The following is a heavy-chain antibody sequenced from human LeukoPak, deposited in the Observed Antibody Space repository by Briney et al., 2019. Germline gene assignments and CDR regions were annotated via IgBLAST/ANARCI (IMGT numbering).Heavy chain of an antibody. V-gene: IGHV3-30*02. J-gene: IGHJ4*02. Sequence: GGSLRLSCAASVFTFSSYGMHWVRQAPGKGLEWVAFVRYDGSNKYYADSVKGRFTISRDNSKNTLYLQMNSLRAEDTAVYYCAKAPLRKQPLPTPPFDYWGQGTLVTVSS. CDR3: AKAPLRKQPLPTPPFDY. CDR1: VFTFSSYG. CDR2: VRYDGSNK. D-gene: IGHD6-13*01.